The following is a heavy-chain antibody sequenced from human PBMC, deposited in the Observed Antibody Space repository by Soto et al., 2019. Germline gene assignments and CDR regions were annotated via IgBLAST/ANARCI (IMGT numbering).Heavy chain of an antibody. J-gene: IGHJ5*02. D-gene: IGHD1-26*01. CDR3: ARAIGGSYLNWFDP. CDR1: GFTFSSYA. CDR2: ISCSGGST. Sequence: PGGSLRLSCAASGFTFSSYAMSWVRQAPGKGLEWVSAISCSGGSTGYADSVKGRFTISRDNAKNSLYLQMNSLRAEDTALYHCARAIGGSYLNWFDPWGQGTLVTISS. V-gene: IGHV3-20*01.